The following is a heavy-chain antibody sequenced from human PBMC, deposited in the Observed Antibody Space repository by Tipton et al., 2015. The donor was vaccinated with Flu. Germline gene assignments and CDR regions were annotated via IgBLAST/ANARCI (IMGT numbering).Heavy chain of an antibody. CDR1: GDSFRCDYF. CDR2: ISRGGSA. CDR3: ARRDFTNHVSEPKNWFDH. V-gene: IGHV4-38-2*01. J-gene: IGHJ5*02. Sequence: PGLVKPSETLSLTCLVSGDSFRCDYFWGWLRQPPGKGLEWIGQISRGGSAYYNSSLQGRVTISVDSSRNRFSLKVRSLTAADTDIYYCARRDFTNHVSEPKNWFDHWGQGAPVTVSS. D-gene: IGHD1-14*01.